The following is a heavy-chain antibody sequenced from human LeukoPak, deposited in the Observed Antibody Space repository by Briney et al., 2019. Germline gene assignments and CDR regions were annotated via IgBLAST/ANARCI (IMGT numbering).Heavy chain of an antibody. CDR2: INHSEST. Sequence: SETLSLTCAVYGGSFSGYYWSWIRQPPGKGLEWIGEINHSESTNYNPSLKSRVTISVDTSKNQFSLKLSSVTAADTAVYYCASYSSGYDAFDIWGQGTMVTVSS. CDR3: ASYSSGYDAFDI. J-gene: IGHJ3*02. V-gene: IGHV4-34*01. CDR1: GGSFSGYY. D-gene: IGHD6-19*01.